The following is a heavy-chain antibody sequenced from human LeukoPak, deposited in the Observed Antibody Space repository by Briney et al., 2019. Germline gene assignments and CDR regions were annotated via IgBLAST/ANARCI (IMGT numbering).Heavy chain of an antibody. CDR1: GFTFSSYA. V-gene: IGHV3-23*01. J-gene: IGHJ4*02. CDR3: AKNRGTRMAFYDH. D-gene: IGHD1-1*01. Sequence: PGGSLRLSCAASGFTFSSYAMTWVRRAPGKGLEWVSAISGGGGYIYYGDSVKGRFTSSRDNSESTLYLQMNNLRAEDTAVYYCAKNRGTRMAFYDHWGQGTQVTVSS. CDR2: ISGGGGYI.